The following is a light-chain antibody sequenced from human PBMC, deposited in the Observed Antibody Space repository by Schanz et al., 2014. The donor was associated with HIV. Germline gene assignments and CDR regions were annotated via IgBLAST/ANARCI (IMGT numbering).Light chain of an antibody. J-gene: IGKJ5*01. V-gene: IGKV3-11*01. CDR2: DAS. CDR3: QQYNDWPPIT. Sequence: EIVLTQSPATLSLSPGERATLSCRASQSVGSSLAWYQQKPGQAPRLLIYDASNRATGIPARFSGSGSGTDFTLSISSLQSEDFAVYYCQQYNDWPPITFGQGTRLESK. CDR1: QSVGSS.